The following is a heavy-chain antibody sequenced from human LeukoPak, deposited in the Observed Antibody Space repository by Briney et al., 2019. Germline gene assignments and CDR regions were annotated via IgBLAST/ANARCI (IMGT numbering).Heavy chain of an antibody. V-gene: IGHV4-39*07. CDR2: IYYSGST. CDR1: GGSISSYY. Sequence: SQTLSLTCTVSGGSISSYYWGWIRQPPGKGLEWIGSIYYSGSTYYNPSLKSRVTISVDTSNNQFSLKLSSVTAADTAVYYCARNFDFWSGYYGGYFDYWGQGTLVTVSS. CDR3: ARNFDFWSGYYGGYFDY. D-gene: IGHD3-3*01. J-gene: IGHJ4*02.